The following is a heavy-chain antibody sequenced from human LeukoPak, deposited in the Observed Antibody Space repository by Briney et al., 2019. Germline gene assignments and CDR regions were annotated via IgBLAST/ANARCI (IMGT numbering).Heavy chain of an antibody. V-gene: IGHV4-59*01. CDR1: GGSISSYY. D-gene: IGHD3-3*01. Sequence: SETLSLTCTVSGGSISSYYWNWIRQPPGKGLEWIGYIYYSGSTNYNPSLKSRVTISVDTSKNQISLKLGSVAAADTAVYYCARNLRHYDGRFDPWGQGTLVTVSS. J-gene: IGHJ5*02. CDR3: ARNLRHYDGRFDP. CDR2: IYYSGST.